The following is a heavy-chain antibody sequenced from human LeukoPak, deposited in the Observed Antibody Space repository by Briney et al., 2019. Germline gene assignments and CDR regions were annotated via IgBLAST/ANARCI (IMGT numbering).Heavy chain of an antibody. Sequence: GGSLRLSCAASGFTFSSYAMSWVRQAPGKGLEWVSAISNSGGSTYYADSVKGRFTISRDNSRNTLYLQMNSLRAEDTAVYYCARVSGYSSGWGQGTLVTVSS. CDR1: GFTFSSYA. D-gene: IGHD6-19*01. V-gene: IGHV3-23*01. CDR3: ARVSGYSSG. CDR2: ISNSGGST. J-gene: IGHJ4*02.